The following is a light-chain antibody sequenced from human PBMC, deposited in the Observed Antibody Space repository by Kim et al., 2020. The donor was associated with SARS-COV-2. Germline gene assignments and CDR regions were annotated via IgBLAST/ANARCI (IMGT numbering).Light chain of an antibody. CDR1: QDISNH. Sequence: DIQLTQSPSFLSASAGDRVSITCRASQDISNHLAWYQQKAGKAPELLMYAASTLKSGAPSRFSGSGSGTEFTLTIGSLQPEDFATYFCLQLNAYPRTFGQGTKVEIK. J-gene: IGKJ1*01. CDR2: AAS. CDR3: LQLNAYPRT. V-gene: IGKV1-9*01.